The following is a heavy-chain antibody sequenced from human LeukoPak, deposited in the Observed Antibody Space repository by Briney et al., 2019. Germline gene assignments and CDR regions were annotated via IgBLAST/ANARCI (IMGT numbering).Heavy chain of an antibody. CDR1: GYTFTSYD. J-gene: IGHJ4*02. CDR2: MNPNSGNT. Sequence: ASVKVSCKASGYTFTSYDINWVRQATGQGLEWMGWMNPNSGNTGYAQKFQGRVTITRNTSISTAYMELSSPRSEDTAVYYCARGLAYYYDSSGYYFPYWGQGTLVTVSS. CDR3: ARGLAYYYDSSGYYFPY. V-gene: IGHV1-8*01. D-gene: IGHD3-22*01.